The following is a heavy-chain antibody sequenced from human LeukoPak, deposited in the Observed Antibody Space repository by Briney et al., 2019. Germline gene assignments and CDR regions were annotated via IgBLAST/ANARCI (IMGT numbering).Heavy chain of an antibody. CDR1: GYSISSGYY. V-gene: IGHV4-38-2*02. J-gene: IGHJ5*02. CDR2: IYHSGST. CDR3: ARDLVVAAAGTTWFDP. D-gene: IGHD6-13*01. Sequence: SETLSLTCTVSGYSISSGYYWGWIRQPPGKGLEWIGSIYHSGSTYYNPSLKSRVTISVDTSKNQFSLKLSSVTAADTAVYYCARDLVVAAAGTTWFDPWGQGTLVTVSS.